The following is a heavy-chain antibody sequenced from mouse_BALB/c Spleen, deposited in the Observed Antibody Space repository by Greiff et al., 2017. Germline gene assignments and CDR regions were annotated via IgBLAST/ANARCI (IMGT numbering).Heavy chain of an antibody. CDR2: ILPGSGST. V-gene: IGHV1-9*01. Sequence: QVQLQQSGAELMKPGASVKISCKATGYTFSSYWIEWVKQRPGHGLEWIGEILPGSGSTNYNEKFKGKATFTADTSSNTAYMQLSSLTSEDSAVYYCALYGSSYWFAYWGQGTLVTVSA. CDR1: GYTFSSYW. J-gene: IGHJ3*01. CDR3: ALYGSSYWFAY. D-gene: IGHD1-1*01.